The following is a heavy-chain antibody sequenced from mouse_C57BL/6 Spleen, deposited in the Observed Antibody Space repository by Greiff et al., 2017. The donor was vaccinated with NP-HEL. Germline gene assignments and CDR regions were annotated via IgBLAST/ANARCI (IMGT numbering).Heavy chain of an antibody. CDR1: GYSITSGYY. J-gene: IGHJ1*03. Sequence: EVQLQESGPGLVKPSQSLSLTCSVTGYSITSGYYWNWIRQFPGNKLEWMGYISYDGSNNYNPSLKNRISITRDTSKNQFFLKLNSVTTEDTATYYWARERPYYGSSYGYFDVWGTGTTVTVSS. CDR3: ARERPYYGSSYGYFDV. CDR2: ISYDGSN. D-gene: IGHD1-1*01. V-gene: IGHV3-6*01.